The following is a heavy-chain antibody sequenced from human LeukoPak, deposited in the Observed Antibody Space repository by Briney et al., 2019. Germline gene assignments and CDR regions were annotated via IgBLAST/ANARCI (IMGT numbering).Heavy chain of an antibody. Sequence: GRSLRLSCGASGFTFSTYSIHLGRPAPGQGVEGVAGISYDGSNRYSLDSVKGRFTISRDNSKNTLYLQMNSLRPEDTAVYFCAKAPYGGTSRWFDPWGQGTLVTVSS. CDR1: GFTFSTYS. CDR2: ISYDGSNR. CDR3: AKAPYGGTSRWFDP. J-gene: IGHJ5*02. V-gene: IGHV3-30*18. D-gene: IGHD4-23*01.